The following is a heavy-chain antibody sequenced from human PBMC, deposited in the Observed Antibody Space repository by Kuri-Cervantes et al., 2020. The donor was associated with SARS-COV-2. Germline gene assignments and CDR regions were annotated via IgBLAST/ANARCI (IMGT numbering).Heavy chain of an antibody. CDR1: GFTFSYYG. J-gene: IGHJ4*02. Sequence: GGSLRLSCAASGFTFSYYGMHWVRQAPGKGLEWVSSISSSSSYIYYADSVKGRFTISRDNAKNSLYLQMNSLRAEDTAVYYCARDRDNYLDYWGQGTLVTVSS. V-gene: IGHV3-21*01. CDR3: ARDRDNYLDY. CDR2: ISSSSSYI. D-gene: IGHD2-15*01.